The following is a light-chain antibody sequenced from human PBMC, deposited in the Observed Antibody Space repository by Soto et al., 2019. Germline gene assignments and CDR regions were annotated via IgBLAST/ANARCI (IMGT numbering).Light chain of an antibody. Sequence: QSVLTQPASVSGSPGQSITISCTGTSSDVGANIIVSWYQQHPGKVPKLMIYTVSSRPSGVSQRFSGSKSGNTASLTISGLQAEDEADYYCSSFTTDSTNVFGTGTKVTVL. V-gene: IGLV2-14*01. CDR3: SSFTTDSTNV. J-gene: IGLJ1*01. CDR1: SSDVGANII. CDR2: TVS.